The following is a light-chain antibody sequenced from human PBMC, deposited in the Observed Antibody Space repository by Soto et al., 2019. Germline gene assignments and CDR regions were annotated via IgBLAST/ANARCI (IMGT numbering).Light chain of an antibody. CDR1: QSVGTN. Sequence: EIVMTQSPATLSVSPGERATLSCRASQSVGTNLVWYQHKPGQAPRPLIYGASIRATGMPARFSASGSGTEFTLTIISLLSEDSAVYYCQQYYYWPPYTFGQGTKVDI. V-gene: IGKV3-15*01. CDR3: QQYYYWPPYT. J-gene: IGKJ2*01. CDR2: GAS.